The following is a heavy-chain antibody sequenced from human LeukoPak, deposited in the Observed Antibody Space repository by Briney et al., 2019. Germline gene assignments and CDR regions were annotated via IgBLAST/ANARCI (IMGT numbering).Heavy chain of an antibody. CDR2: IYYSGST. D-gene: IGHD3-10*01. V-gene: IGHV4-30-4*08. J-gene: IGHJ4*02. Sequence: PSETLSLTCTVSGGSISSGDYYWSWIRKPPGKGLEWIGYIYYSGSTYYNPSLKSRVTISVDTSKNQFSLKLSSVTAADTAVYYCARNMVRGVKAIDYWGQGTLVTVSS. CDR3: ARNMVRGVKAIDY. CDR1: GGSISSGDYY.